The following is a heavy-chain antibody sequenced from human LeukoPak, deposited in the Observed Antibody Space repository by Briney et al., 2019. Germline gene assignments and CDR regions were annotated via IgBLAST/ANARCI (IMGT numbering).Heavy chain of an antibody. CDR3: ARSAYTDYSVLWFDP. CDR1: GVPISSYY. V-gene: IGHV4-59*01. CDR2: IYYTGST. J-gene: IGHJ5*02. Sequence: SETLSLTCTVSGVPISSYYWSWIRQPPGKGLEWIGYIYYTGSTDYNPSLKSRVTISVDTSKNQFSLKLSSVTAADTAVYYCARSAYTDYSVLWFDPWGQGTLVTVSS. D-gene: IGHD3-16*01.